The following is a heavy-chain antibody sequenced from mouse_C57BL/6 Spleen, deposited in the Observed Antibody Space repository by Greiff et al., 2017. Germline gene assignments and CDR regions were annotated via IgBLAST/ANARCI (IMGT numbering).Heavy chain of an antibody. CDR2: INPSSGYA. J-gene: IGHJ1*03. CDR3: ERYYRGYFDV. D-gene: IGHD2-14*01. Sequence: QVQLKQSGAELAKPGASVKLSCKASGYTFTSYWMHWVKQRPGQGLEWIGYINPSSGYAKYNQKFKDKATLTADKSSSTAYMQLSRLTYEDSAVYYCERYYRGYFDVWGTGTTVTVSS. CDR1: GYTFTSYW. V-gene: IGHV1-7*01.